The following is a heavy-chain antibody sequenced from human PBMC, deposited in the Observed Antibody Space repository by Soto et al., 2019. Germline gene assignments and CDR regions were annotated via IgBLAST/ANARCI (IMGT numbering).Heavy chain of an antibody. CDR3: AREKTSYGMDV. V-gene: IGHV1-8*01. CDR2: MNPNSGNT. CDR1: GYTFTSYD. J-gene: IGHJ6*02. Sequence: QVQLVQSGAEVKKPGASVKVSCKASGYTFTSYDINWVRQATGQGLEWMGWMNPNSGNTGYAQKSQXGVTMTRNTSISTAYMELSSLTSEDTDVYYCAREKTSYGMDVWGQGTTVTVSS.